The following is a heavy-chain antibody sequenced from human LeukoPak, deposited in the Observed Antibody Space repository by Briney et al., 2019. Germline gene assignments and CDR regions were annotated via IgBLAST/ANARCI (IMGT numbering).Heavy chain of an antibody. V-gene: IGHV1-18*01. J-gene: IGHJ6*03. CDR2: ISAYNGNT. CDR3: ALRRDGYNYGYYYYYMDV. CDR1: GYTFTSYG. Sequence: GASVKVSCKASGYTFTSYGISWVRQAPGQGLEWMGWISAYNGNTNYAQKLQGRVTMTTDTSTSTAYMELSSLRSEDTAVYYCALRRDGYNYGYYYYYMDVWGKGTTVTVSS. D-gene: IGHD5-24*01.